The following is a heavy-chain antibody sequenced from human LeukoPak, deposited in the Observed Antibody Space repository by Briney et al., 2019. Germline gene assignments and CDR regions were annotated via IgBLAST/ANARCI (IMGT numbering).Heavy chain of an antibody. J-gene: IGHJ6*02. CDR3: ARVPPYYDSGGYLRYYYYGMDV. V-gene: IGHV3-21*01. CDR2: VSSSSTST. Sequence: PGGSLRLSCAASGFTFSSYSMNWVRQAPGKGLEWVSSVSSSSTSTYYADSVKGRFTISRDNAKNSPYLQMNSLRAEDTAVYYCARVPPYYDSGGYLRYYYYGMDVWGQGTTVTVSS. CDR1: GFTFSSYS. D-gene: IGHD3-22*01.